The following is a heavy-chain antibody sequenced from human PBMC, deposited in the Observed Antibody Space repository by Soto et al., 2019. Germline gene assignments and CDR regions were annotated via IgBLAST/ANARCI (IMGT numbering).Heavy chain of an antibody. D-gene: IGHD3-3*01. CDR1: GFTFSSYS. CDR2: ISSSSSYI. Sequence: EVQLVESGGGLVKPGGSLRLSCAASGFTFSSYSMNWVRQAPGKGLEWVSSISSSSSYIYYADSVKGRFTISRDNAKNSLYLQMNSLRAEDTAVYYCARDSRGYDFWSGYYLGCLPDYWGQGTLVTVSS. V-gene: IGHV3-21*01. J-gene: IGHJ4*02. CDR3: ARDSRGYDFWSGYYLGCLPDY.